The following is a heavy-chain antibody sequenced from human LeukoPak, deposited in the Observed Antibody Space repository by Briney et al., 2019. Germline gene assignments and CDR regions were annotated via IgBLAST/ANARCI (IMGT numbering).Heavy chain of an antibody. V-gene: IGHV3-23*01. Sequence: PGGSLRLSCAASGFTFSSNDMSWVRQAPGKGLEWVSAISGGGGNTNYADSVKGRFTISRDNSKNTLYLQMNSLRAEDTAVYYCAKAPHIGTVAAFEYWGQGTLVTVSS. D-gene: IGHD6-19*01. CDR3: AKAPHIGTVAAFEY. J-gene: IGHJ4*02. CDR2: ISGGGGNT. CDR1: GFTFSSND.